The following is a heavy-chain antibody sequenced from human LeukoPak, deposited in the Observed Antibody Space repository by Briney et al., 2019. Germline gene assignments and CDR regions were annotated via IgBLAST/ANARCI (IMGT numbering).Heavy chain of an antibody. CDR3: ARDLSLIVVVPAAIFQRAWGYYGMDV. Sequence: ASVKVSCKASGYTFTSYGISWVRQAPGQGLEWMGGIIPIFGTANYAQKFQGRVTITADESTSTAYMELSSLRSEDTAVCYCARDLSLIVVVPAAIFQRAWGYYGMDVWGQGTTVTVSS. CDR1: GYTFTSYG. J-gene: IGHJ6*02. D-gene: IGHD2-2*01. V-gene: IGHV1-69*13. CDR2: IIPIFGTA.